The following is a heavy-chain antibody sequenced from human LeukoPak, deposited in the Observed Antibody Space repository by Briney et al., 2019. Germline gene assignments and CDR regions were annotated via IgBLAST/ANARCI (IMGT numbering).Heavy chain of an antibody. D-gene: IGHD3-16*01. CDR2: IYYTGST. V-gene: IGHV4-59*01. Sequence: SETLSLTCAVYGGSFSGYYWSWIRQPPGKGLECIGYIYYTGSTNYNPSLKSRVTIAVDTSKNQFSLKLTSVTAADTAVYYCARGGGLGWPFFDYWGQGTLVTVSS. J-gene: IGHJ4*02. CDR3: ARGGGLGWPFFDY. CDR1: GGSFSGYY.